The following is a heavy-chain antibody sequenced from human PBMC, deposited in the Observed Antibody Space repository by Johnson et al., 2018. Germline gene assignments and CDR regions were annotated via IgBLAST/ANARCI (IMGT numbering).Heavy chain of an antibody. J-gene: IGHJ6*02. CDR1: GGSISSYY. CDR3: GRGGGADYYYGMDV. CDR2: TYYRGST. V-gene: IGHV4-59*12. D-gene: IGHD1-26*01. Sequence: QVQLQESGPGLVKPSETXSLTCTVSGGSISSYYWSWIRQPPGKGLEWIGYTYYRGSTNYNPSLKSRVTISVDTSKNQFSLKLSSVTAAATAVYYGGRGGGADYYYGMDVWGQGTTVTVSS.